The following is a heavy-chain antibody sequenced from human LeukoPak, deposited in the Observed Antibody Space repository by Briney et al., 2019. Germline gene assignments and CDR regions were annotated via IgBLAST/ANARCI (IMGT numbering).Heavy chain of an antibody. CDR3: AKDVPYYYDSSGIY. CDR1: GFTFSSYA. CDR2: ISGSGGST. V-gene: IGHV3-23*01. J-gene: IGHJ4*02. Sequence: GGSLKLSCAASGFTFSSYAMSWVRQAPGKGLEWVSAISGSGGSTYYADSVKGRFTISRDNSKNTLYLQMNSLRAEDTAVYYCAKDVPYYYDSSGIYWGQGTLVTVSS. D-gene: IGHD3-22*01.